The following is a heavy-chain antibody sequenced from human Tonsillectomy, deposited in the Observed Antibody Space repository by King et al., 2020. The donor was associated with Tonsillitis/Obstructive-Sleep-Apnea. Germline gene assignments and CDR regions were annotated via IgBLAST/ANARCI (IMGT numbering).Heavy chain of an antibody. V-gene: IGHV3-33*01. D-gene: IGHD5-18*01. Sequence: VQLVESGGGVVQPGRSLRLSCAASGFTFSSYGMHWVRQAPGKGLEWVAVIWYDGSNKYYADSVKGRFTISRDNSKNTLYLQMNSLRAEDTAVYYCARDGQPYYYYYMDVWGKGTTVTVSS. CDR1: GFTFSSYG. J-gene: IGHJ6*03. CDR3: ARDGQPYYYYYMDV. CDR2: IWYDGSNK.